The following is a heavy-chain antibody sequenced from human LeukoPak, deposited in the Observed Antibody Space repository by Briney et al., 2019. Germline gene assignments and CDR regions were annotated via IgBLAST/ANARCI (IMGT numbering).Heavy chain of an antibody. D-gene: IGHD2-15*01. CDR3: AKDYTGSSDN. CDR2: ITGSVVNT. V-gene: IGHV3-23*01. J-gene: IGHJ4*02. Sequence: GGSQRLSCAASGFTFSSSGMTWVRQAPGKGLEWVSTITGSVVNTYYADSVKGRFTISRDNSKSMLYLQMNSLRAEDTALYYCAKDYTGSSDNWGQGTLVTVSS. CDR1: GFTFSSSG.